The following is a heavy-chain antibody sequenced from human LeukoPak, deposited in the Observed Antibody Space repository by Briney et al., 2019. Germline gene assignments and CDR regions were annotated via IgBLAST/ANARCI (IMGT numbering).Heavy chain of an antibody. J-gene: IGHJ4*02. CDR1: GGIFSSYG. D-gene: IGHD3-10*01. CDR3: ARPKNGHYYGSGSYHY. V-gene: IGHV1-69*13. CDR2: IIPIFGTA. Sequence: SVRVSCKASGGIFSSYGISWVRQAPGQGLEWVGGIIPIFGTANYAQKFQGRVTITADESTSTAYMELSSLGSEDTAVYYCARPKNGHYYGSGSYHYWGQGTLVTVSS.